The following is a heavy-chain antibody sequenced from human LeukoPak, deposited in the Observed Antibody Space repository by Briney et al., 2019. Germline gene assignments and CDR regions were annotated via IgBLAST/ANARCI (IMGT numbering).Heavy chain of an antibody. Sequence: GGNLSLSCAASGFTFSSYWMHWVRQAPGKGLVWVSRINSDGSSTSYEDSVKGRFTISRDNSKTTLYLQMNSLRAEDTAVYYCARDSGADAFDIWGQGTMVTVSS. CDR3: ARDSGADAFDI. D-gene: IGHD1-26*01. CDR2: INSDGSST. J-gene: IGHJ3*02. CDR1: GFTFSSYW. V-gene: IGHV3-74*01.